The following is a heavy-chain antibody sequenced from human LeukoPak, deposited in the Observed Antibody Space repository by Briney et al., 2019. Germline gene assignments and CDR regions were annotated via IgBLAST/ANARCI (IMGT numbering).Heavy chain of an antibody. D-gene: IGHD2-15*01. J-gene: IGHJ4*02. CDR2: ISAHNGNT. V-gene: IGHV1-18*01. CDR1: GYTFTSYG. CDR3: ARVKKVEDYFDK. Sequence: GAPVKPSCKASGYTFTSYGISWVRQAPGQGLEWMGWISAHNGNTNYAQKLQGRATMTTDTSTSTAYMELRSLRSDDTAVYYCARVKKVEDYFDKSGQRSLVSVSS.